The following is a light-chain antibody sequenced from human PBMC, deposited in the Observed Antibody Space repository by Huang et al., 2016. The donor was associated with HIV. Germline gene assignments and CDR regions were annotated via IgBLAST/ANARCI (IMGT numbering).Light chain of an antibody. CDR1: QSVNNK. CDR2: DAS. J-gene: IGKJ1*01. V-gene: IGKV3D-15*03. CDR3: QQYNNWPPWT. Sequence: EVVMTQSPVTLSVSPGERATLSCRAIQSVNNKLAWFQQKPGHATKLLSHDASMRATGIPDRFSGSGSGTEFTLTISIRQSEDFAVYYCQQYNNWPPWTFGQGTKVEIK.